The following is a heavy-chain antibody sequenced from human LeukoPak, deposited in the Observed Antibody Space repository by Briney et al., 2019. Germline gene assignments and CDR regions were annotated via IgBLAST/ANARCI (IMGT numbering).Heavy chain of an antibody. V-gene: IGHV3-23*01. CDR1: GFTFSNYA. D-gene: IGHD3-3*01. Sequence: GGSLRLSCVASGFTFSNYAMSWVRQAPGKGLEWVSATSGSGGSTHYADSVKGRFTLSRDNSKNTMYLQMNSLRVEDTAVYYCAKDWITIFGVVTFDAFDIWGQGTMVTVSS. CDR2: TSGSGGST. CDR3: AKDWITIFGVVTFDAFDI. J-gene: IGHJ3*02.